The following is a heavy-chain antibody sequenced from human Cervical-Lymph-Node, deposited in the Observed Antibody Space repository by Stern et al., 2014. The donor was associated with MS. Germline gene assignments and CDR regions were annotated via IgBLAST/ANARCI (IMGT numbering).Heavy chain of an antibody. CDR1: GGSISSGASY. J-gene: IGHJ5*02. V-gene: IGHV4-31*03. CDR3: ARQSTIMAWPPSGWFDP. D-gene: IGHD5-24*01. Sequence: QVQLQESGPGLVKPSQTLSLTCTVSGGSISSGASYWSWIRQHPGKGLEWIGNIFNSGTTYYNPSLKSRVTISLDTSKSQFSLTLTSVTVADTAVYYCARQSTIMAWPPSGWFDPWVQGTLVTVSS. CDR2: IFNSGTT.